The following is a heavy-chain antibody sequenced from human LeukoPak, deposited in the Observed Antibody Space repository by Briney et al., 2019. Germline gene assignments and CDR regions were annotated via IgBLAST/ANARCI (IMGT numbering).Heavy chain of an antibody. Sequence: PGGPLRLSCAVSGLTFSNYWMHWVRQAPGKGLVWVSRISNDGTSTSYADSVKGRFTISRDNAKNTLYLQMNSLRAEDTAVYYCATYDADYYDSSGFDYWGQGTLVTVSS. D-gene: IGHD3-22*01. V-gene: IGHV3-74*01. CDR2: ISNDGTST. CDR1: GLTFSNYW. CDR3: ATYDADYYDSSGFDY. J-gene: IGHJ4*02.